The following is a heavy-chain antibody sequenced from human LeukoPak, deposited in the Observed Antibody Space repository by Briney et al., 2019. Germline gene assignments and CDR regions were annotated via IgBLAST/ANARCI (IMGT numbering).Heavy chain of an antibody. V-gene: IGHV1-18*01. J-gene: IGHJ5*02. CDR1: GYSFTSYG. CDR3: ARDPRIAVAGTSWFDP. D-gene: IGHD6-19*01. CDR2: ISAYNGNT. Sequence: ASVKVSCTASGYSFTSYGISWVRQAPGQGLEWMGRISAYNGNTNYAQKVQGRVTMTTDTSTSTAYMELRSLRSDDTAVYYCARDPRIAVAGTSWFDPWGQGTLVTVSS.